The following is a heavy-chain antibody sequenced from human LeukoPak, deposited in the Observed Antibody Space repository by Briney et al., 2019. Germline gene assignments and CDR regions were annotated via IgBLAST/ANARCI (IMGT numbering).Heavy chain of an antibody. CDR1: GYTFIGYY. Sequence: ASVKVSCKASGYTFIGYYMHWVRQAPGQGLEWMGWINPNSGETNYAQNFQGRVTMTRDTSISTAYMELTILRSDDTAVYYCARGYCSSTTCYSAFDIWGQGTLVTVSS. D-gene: IGHD2-2*01. V-gene: IGHV1-2*02. J-gene: IGHJ3*02. CDR2: INPNSGET. CDR3: ARGYCSSTTCYSAFDI.